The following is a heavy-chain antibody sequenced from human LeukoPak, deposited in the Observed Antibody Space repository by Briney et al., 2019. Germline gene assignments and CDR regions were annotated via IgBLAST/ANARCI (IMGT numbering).Heavy chain of an antibody. CDR2: IYYSGST. D-gene: IGHD6-6*01. CDR1: GGSISSSSYY. J-gene: IGHJ6*03. Sequence: SETLSLTCTASGGSISSSSYYWGWIRQPPGKGLEWIGSIYYSGSTYYNPSLKSRVTISVDTSKNQFSLKLSSVTAADTAVYYCARQKGSPSPLYYYYYYMDVWGKGTTVTVSS. CDR3: ARQKGSPSPLYYYYYYMDV. V-gene: IGHV4-39*01.